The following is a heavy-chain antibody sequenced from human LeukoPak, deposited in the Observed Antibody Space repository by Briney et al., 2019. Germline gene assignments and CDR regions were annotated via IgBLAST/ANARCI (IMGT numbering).Heavy chain of an antibody. Sequence: QSGGSLRLSCAASGFTFSSYWMSWVRQAPGKGLEWVSGINWSSGSIGYADSVKGRFTISRDNAKNSLYLQMNSLRAEDTALYYCAKDKSRGSYGGNSGFDYWGQGTLVTVSS. CDR2: INWSSGSI. CDR3: AKDKSRGSYGGNSGFDY. V-gene: IGHV3-9*01. D-gene: IGHD4-23*01. J-gene: IGHJ4*02. CDR1: GFTFSSYW.